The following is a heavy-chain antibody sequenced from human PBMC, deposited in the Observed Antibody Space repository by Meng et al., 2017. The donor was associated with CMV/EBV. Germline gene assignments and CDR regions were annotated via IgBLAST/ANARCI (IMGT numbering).Heavy chain of an antibody. CDR3: AKKPAVGRFPFDY. CDR1: GFTFSSYS. CDR2: ISGDGYTT. D-gene: IGHD3-3*01. J-gene: IGHJ4*02. Sequence: GESLKISCVASGFTFSSYSMSWVRQAPGKGLEWVSVISGDGYTTFYADSAKGRFTISRDDSKNTLYLQMNSLRVEDTAVYYCAKKPAVGRFPFDYWGQGTLVTVSS. V-gene: IGHV3-23*01.